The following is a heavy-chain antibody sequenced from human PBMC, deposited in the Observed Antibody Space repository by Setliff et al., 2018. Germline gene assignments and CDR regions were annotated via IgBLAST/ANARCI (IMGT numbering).Heavy chain of an antibody. CDR2: ISPYSGNT. Sequence: ASVKVSCKASGYTFTRYGISWVRQAPGQGLEWMAWISPYSGNTAYDEKFQGRVTMTTDTSTSTVYMELRSLRSDDTAVYYCARDPSGGMHYYDSSGAFDLWGQGTLVTVSS. CDR1: GYTFTRYG. V-gene: IGHV1-18*01. J-gene: IGHJ3*01. CDR3: ARDPSGGMHYYDSSGAFDL. D-gene: IGHD3-22*01.